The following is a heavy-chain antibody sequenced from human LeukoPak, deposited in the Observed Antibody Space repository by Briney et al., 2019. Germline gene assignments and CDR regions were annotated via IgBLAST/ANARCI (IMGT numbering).Heavy chain of an antibody. CDR2: ISSSSSYI. Sequence: GGSLRLSCAAPGFTFSSYSMNWVRQAPGKGLEWVSSISSSSSYIYYADSVKGRFTISRDNAKNSLYLQMNSLRAEDTAVYYCAKQTNYYGSGSYFGYWGQGTLVTVSS. CDR3: AKQTNYYGSGSYFGY. D-gene: IGHD3-10*01. J-gene: IGHJ4*02. CDR1: GFTFSSYS. V-gene: IGHV3-21*01.